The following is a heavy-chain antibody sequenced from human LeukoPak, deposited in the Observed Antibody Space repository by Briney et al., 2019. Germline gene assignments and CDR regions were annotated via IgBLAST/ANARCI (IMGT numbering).Heavy chain of an antibody. D-gene: IGHD3-9*01. CDR2: IYHSGST. CDR3: ARVGPYSDWSSMNPADAFDI. CDR1: GGSISSGGYS. V-gene: IGHV4-30-2*01. Sequence: SETLSLTCAVSGGSISSGGYSWSWIRQPPGKGLEWIGYIYHSGSTYYNPSLKSRVTISVDRSKNQFSLKLSSVTAADTAVYYCARVGPYSDWSSMNPADAFDIWGQGTMVTVSS. J-gene: IGHJ3*02.